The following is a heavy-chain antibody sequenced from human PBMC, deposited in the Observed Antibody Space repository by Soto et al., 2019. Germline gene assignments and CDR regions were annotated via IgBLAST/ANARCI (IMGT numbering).Heavy chain of an antibody. Sequence: SETLSLTCAVYGGSFSGYYWSWIRQPPGKGLEWIGEINHSGSTNYNPSLKSRVTISVDTSKNQFSLKLSSVTAADTAVYYCARACRPYYDFWSGYYIGGCNNWFDPWGQGTLVTVSS. V-gene: IGHV4-34*01. CDR1: GGSFSGYY. J-gene: IGHJ5*02. CDR3: ARACRPYYDFWSGYYIGGCNNWFDP. D-gene: IGHD3-3*01. CDR2: INHSGST.